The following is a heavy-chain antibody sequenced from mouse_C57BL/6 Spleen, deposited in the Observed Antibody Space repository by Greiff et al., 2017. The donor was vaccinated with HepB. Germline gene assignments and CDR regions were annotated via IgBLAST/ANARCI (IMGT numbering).Heavy chain of an antibody. CDR3: ARKGYDYDAGDY. Sequence: VQLQQPGAELVMPGASVKLSCKASGYTFTSYWMHWVKQRPGQGLEWIGEIDPSDSYTNYNQKFKGKSTLTVDKSSSTAYMQLSSLTSEDSAVYYCARKGYDYDAGDYWGQGTTLTVSS. V-gene: IGHV1-69*01. CDR2: IDPSDSYT. D-gene: IGHD2-4*01. J-gene: IGHJ2*01. CDR1: GYTFTSYW.